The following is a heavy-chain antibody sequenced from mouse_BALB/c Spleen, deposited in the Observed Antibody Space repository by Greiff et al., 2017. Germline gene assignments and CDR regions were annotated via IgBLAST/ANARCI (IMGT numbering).Heavy chain of an antibody. V-gene: IGHV5-6-3*01. CDR2: INSNGGST. D-gene: IGHD2-1*01. J-gene: IGHJ4*01. Sequence: EVKLMESGGGLVQPGGSLKLSCAASGFTFSSYGMSWVRQTPDKRLELVATINSNGGSTYYPDSVKGRFTISRDNAKNTLYLQMSSLKSEDTAMYYCARDRYYGSSMDYWGQGTSVTVSS. CDR3: ARDRYYGSSMDY. CDR1: GFTFSSYG.